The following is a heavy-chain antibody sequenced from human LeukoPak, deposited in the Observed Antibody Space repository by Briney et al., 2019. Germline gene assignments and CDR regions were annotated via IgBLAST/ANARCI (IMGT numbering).Heavy chain of an antibody. CDR1: GGSISSYY. J-gene: IGHJ4*02. CDR3: ARDISGYDYFDY. V-gene: IGHV4-59*01. CDR2: IYYSGST. D-gene: IGHD5-12*01. Sequence: SETLSLTCTVSGGSISSYYWSWIRQPPGKGLEWIGYIYYSGSTNYNPSLKSRVTISVDTSKNQFSLKLSSVTAADTAVYYCARDISGYDYFDYWGQGTLVTVSS.